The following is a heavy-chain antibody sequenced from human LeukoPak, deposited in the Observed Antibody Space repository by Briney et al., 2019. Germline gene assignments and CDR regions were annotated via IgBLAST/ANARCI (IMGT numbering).Heavy chain of an antibody. J-gene: IGHJ4*02. CDR1: GFTFSIYA. CDR3: ASMTTVTTGDY. Sequence: GGSLRLSCAASGFTFSIYAMNWVRQAPGKGLEWVSSISSSSSYIYYADSVTGRFTISRDNAKNSLYLQMNSLRAEDTAVYYCASMTTVTTGDYWGQGTLVTVSS. D-gene: IGHD4-17*01. V-gene: IGHV3-21*01. CDR2: ISSSSSYI.